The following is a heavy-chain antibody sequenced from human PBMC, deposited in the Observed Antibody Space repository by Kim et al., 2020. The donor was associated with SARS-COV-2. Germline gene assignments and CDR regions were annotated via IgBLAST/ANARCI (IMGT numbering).Heavy chain of an antibody. CDR3: ARRQFTSGWYYFDY. D-gene: IGHD6-19*01. V-gene: IGHV3-74*01. Sequence: GNSVKARFPNTRDNAKNTMYLQMNSLRAEDTAVYYCARRQFTSGWYYFDYWGQGTLVTVSS. J-gene: IGHJ4*02.